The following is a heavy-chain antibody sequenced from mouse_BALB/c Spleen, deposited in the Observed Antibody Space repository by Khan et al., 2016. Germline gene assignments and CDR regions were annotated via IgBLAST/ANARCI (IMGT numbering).Heavy chain of an antibody. D-gene: IGHD1-3*01. CDR3: ARYRYSDGSGSYFDV. V-gene: IGHV9-3-1*01. J-gene: IGHJ1*01. CDR1: GYTFTNYG. CDR2: INTYSGES. Sequence: QIQLVQSGPELKRPGKTVKISCKASGYTFTNYGINWVKQAPGKGFKWMGWINTYSGESTYADDFKGRSAFPLDTSANTAYLQINILKNEDTATYFYARYRYSDGSGSYFDVWGAGTTVTVSS.